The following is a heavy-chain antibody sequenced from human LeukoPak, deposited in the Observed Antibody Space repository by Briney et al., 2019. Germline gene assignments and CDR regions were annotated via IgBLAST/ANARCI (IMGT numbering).Heavy chain of an antibody. V-gene: IGHV1-8*01. D-gene: IGHD2-2*01. J-gene: IGHJ5*02. Sequence: ASAKVSCKASGYTFTSYDINWVRQATGQGLEWMGWMNPNSGNTGYAQKFQGRVTMTRNTSISTAYMELSSLRSEDTAVYYCARGVVPAAYNNWFDPWGQGTLVTVSS. CDR3: ARGVVPAAYNNWFDP. CDR2: MNPNSGNT. CDR1: GYTFTSYD.